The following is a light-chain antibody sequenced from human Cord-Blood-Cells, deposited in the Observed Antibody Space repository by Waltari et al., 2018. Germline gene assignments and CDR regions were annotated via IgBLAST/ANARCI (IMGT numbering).Light chain of an antibody. CDR3: SSYTSSSTWV. J-gene: IGLJ3*02. Sequence: QSALTQPASVSGSPGQSITLSCTGTSSDVGGYNYVSCYQQHPGNAPKLMIYDVSNRPSGFANRFSGSKSGNTASLTISGLQAEDEADYYCSSYTSSSTWVFGGGTKLTVL. CDR1: SSDVGGYNY. V-gene: IGLV2-14*01. CDR2: DVS.